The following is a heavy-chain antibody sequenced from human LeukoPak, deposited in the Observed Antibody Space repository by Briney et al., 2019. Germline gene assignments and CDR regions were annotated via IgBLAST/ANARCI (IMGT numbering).Heavy chain of an antibody. D-gene: IGHD5-12*01. Sequence: GALRLSCAASGFTFSSYAMSWVRQAPGKGLEWVSAISGSGGSTYYADSVKGRFTISRDNSKNTLYLQMSSLRAEDTAVYYCAKRGGYGDAFDIWGQGTMVTVSS. V-gene: IGHV3-23*01. J-gene: IGHJ3*02. CDR3: AKRGGYGDAFDI. CDR1: GFTFSSYA. CDR2: ISGSGGST.